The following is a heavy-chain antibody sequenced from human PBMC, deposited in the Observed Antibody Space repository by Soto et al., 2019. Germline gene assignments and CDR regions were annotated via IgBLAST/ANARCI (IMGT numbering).Heavy chain of an antibody. CDR1: GFPFSSYG. CDR2: IWYDGSNK. Sequence: GGSLRLSCAASGFPFSSYGMHWVRQAPGKGLEWVAVIWYDGSNKYYADSVKGRFTISRDNSKNTLYLQMNSLRAEDTAVYYCARDGVPAASRIGLKYYYYYYMDVWGKGTTVTVSS. J-gene: IGHJ6*03. V-gene: IGHV3-33*01. CDR3: ARDGVPAASRIGLKYYYYYYMDV. D-gene: IGHD2-2*01.